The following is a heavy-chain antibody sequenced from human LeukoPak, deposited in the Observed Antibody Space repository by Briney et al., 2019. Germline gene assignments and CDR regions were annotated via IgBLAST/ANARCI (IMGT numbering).Heavy chain of an antibody. D-gene: IGHD3-9*01. Sequence: ASVKVSCKASGYTFTSYGISWVRQAPGQGLEWLGWISAYNGNTNYAQKLQGRVTMTTDTSTSTAYMELRSLRSDDTAVYYCARDWDDILTGDYWGQGTLVTVSS. CDR2: ISAYNGNT. CDR3: ARDWDDILTGDY. CDR1: GYTFTSYG. J-gene: IGHJ4*02. V-gene: IGHV1-18*01.